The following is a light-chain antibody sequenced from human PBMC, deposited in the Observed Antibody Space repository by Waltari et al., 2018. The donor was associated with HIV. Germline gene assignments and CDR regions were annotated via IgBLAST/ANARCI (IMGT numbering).Light chain of an antibody. CDR1: QSVDRNY. J-gene: IGKJ1*01. CDR2: GAF. V-gene: IGKV3-20*01. Sequence: EIVLTPSPGTLSLSPGEGATLSCRASQSVDRNYLAWYQQKPNQEPRHLIYGAFSRATCFTDRFSGSGSGTDFTLSISRLEPEDVAVYYCQQYGSSPETFGQGTKVEIK. CDR3: QQYGSSPET.